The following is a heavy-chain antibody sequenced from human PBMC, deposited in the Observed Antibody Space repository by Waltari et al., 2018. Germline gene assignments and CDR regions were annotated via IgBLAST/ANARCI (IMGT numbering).Heavy chain of an antibody. V-gene: IGHV1-3*01. CDR3: ARPSYGSGSYPVFFDY. D-gene: IGHD3-10*01. Sequence: QVQLVQCGAEGKKPGASVKVSCKASGYTFTSYAMRWVRQAPGQRLEWMGWINAGNGNTKYAQKFQGRVTITRDTSASTAYMELSSLRSEDTAVYYCARPSYGSGSYPVFFDYWGQGTLVTVSS. J-gene: IGHJ4*02. CDR2: INAGNGNT. CDR1: GYTFTSYA.